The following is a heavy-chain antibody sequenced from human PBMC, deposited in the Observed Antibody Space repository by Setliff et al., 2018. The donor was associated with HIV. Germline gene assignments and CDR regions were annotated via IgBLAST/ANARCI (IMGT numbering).Heavy chain of an antibody. J-gene: IGHJ5*02. D-gene: IGHD6-13*01. CDR3: AREGGTGRSSWYGAYWYDP. CDR2: IYYSGGT. V-gene: IGHV4-61*08. CDR1: GGSINSGGYY. Sequence: SETLSLTCTVSGGSINSGGYYWTWVRQPPGKGLEWIGYIYYSGGTNYNPSLKSRVTISVDTSKNQFSLRLTSVTAADTAVYYCAREGGTGRSSWYGAYWYDPWGQGTLVTVSS.